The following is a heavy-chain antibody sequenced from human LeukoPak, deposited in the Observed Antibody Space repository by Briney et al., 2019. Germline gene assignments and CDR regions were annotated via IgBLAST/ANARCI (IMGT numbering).Heavy chain of an antibody. V-gene: IGHV4-4*07. CDR2: IYTSGST. Sequence: SETLSLTCTVSGGSISSYYWSWIRQPAGKGLEWIGRIYTSGSTNYNPSLKSRVTMSVDTSKNQFSLKLSSVTAADTAAYYCARETATYCSSTSCGFDPWGQGTLVTVSS. CDR3: ARETATYCSSTSCGFDP. CDR1: GGSISSYY. J-gene: IGHJ5*02. D-gene: IGHD2-2*01.